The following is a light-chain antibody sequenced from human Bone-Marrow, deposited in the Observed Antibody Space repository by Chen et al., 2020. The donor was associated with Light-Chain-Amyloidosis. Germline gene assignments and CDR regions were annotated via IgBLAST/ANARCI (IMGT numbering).Light chain of an antibody. CDR3: QQYGTSPLT. CDR2: GSS. J-gene: IGKJ4*01. CDR1: QTISSNY. V-gene: IGKV3-20*01. Sequence: EIVLTQSPGTLSLSPGEGANLSCRASQTISSNYLTWYQQKFGQAPRLLIYGSSSRATGITDRFTGSGSGTDITLTINRLEPEDFAMYYCQQYGTSPLTSVGGTKEEIK.